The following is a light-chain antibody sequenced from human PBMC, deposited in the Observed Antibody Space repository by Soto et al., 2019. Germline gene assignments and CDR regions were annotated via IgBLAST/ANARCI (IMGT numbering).Light chain of an antibody. CDR1: SSNIGNNY. J-gene: IGLJ2*01. Sequence: QSVLTQPPSVSAAPGQKVTISCSGSSSNIGNNYVSWYQQLPGTAPKLLIYDNNKRPAAIPDRFSGSKTVTSATLGITARQTGDEAAYYCGTWDRSSGVVVFGGGTKLTVL. CDR3: GTWDRSSGVVV. CDR2: DNN. V-gene: IGLV1-51*01.